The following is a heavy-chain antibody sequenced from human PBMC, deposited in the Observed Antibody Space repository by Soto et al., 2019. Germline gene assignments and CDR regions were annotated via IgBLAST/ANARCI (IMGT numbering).Heavy chain of an antibody. D-gene: IGHD3-16*01. CDR1: GYTFTDYY. V-gene: IGHV1-2*02. J-gene: IGHJ4*02. Sequence: QVQLVQSGAEVKKPGASVRVSCKASGYTFTDYYMHWVRQAPGQGLEWLGWINPYTGGTNYAHKFHGRVTMTRDTSISTAYLDLSRLTSDDTAVYYCARDPIGGGAPYYCDYWGQGTLVTASS. CDR3: ARDPIGGGAPYYCDY. CDR2: INPYTGGT.